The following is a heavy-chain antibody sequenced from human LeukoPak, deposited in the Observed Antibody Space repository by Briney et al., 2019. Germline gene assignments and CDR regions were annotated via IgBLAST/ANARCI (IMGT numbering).Heavy chain of an antibody. D-gene: IGHD6-25*01. CDR1: GFTFSSYA. CDR2: ISSNGGST. Sequence: GGALRLSCSASGFTFSSYAMHWVRQAPGKGLEYVSAISSNGGSTYYADSVKGRFTISRDNSKNTLYLQMSSLRAEDTAVYYCVKGLAATKNYWGQGTLVTVSS. J-gene: IGHJ4*02. CDR3: VKGLAATKNY. V-gene: IGHV3-64D*06.